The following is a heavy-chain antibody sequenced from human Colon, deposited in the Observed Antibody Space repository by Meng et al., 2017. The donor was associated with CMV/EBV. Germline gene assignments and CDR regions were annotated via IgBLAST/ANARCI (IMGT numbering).Heavy chain of an antibody. D-gene: IGHD2-2*01. Sequence: SETLSLTCAISGDSVASNSAAWNWIRQSPSRGLEWLGRTYYRSKWYNDYAVSVKSRITINPDTSKNQFSLQLNSVTPEDTAVYYCSRGQDFVVVPTPKNFFDPWGQGTLVTVSS. CDR1: GDSVASNSAA. J-gene: IGHJ5*02. CDR2: TYYRSKWYN. CDR3: SRGQDFVVVPTPKNFFDP. V-gene: IGHV6-1*01.